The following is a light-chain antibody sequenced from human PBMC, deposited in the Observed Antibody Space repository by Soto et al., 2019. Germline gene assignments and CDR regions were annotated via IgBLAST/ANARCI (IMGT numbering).Light chain of an antibody. CDR3: QQYGTSPALT. Sequence: EIVMTQSPATVSVSPGERATLSCRASQSVSSNYLAWYQHRPGQAPRLLIYGVSSRATDISDRFSGSGSGTDFTLTISRLEPEDFAVYYCQQYGTSPALTFGGGTKVDIK. CDR1: QSVSSNY. V-gene: IGKV3-20*01. J-gene: IGKJ4*01. CDR2: GVS.